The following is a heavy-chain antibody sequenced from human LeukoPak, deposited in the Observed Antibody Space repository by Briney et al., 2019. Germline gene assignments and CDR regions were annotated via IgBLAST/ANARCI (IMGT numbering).Heavy chain of an antibody. CDR3: ARDRWGYNRNDGDALDI. CDR2: ISSSSSYI. Sequence: PGGSLRLSCAASGFTFSSYSMNWVRQAPGKGLEWVSSISSSSSYIYYADSVKGRFTISRDNAKNSLYLQMNSLRAEDTAVYYCARDRWGYNRNDGDALDIWGQGTMVTVSS. V-gene: IGHV3-21*01. J-gene: IGHJ3*02. D-gene: IGHD1-20*01. CDR1: GFTFSSYS.